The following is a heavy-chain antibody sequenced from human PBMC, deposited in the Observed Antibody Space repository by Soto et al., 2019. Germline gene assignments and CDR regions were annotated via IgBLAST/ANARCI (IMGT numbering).Heavy chain of an antibody. D-gene: IGHD6-19*01. CDR2: ISGSGGST. Sequence: GGSLRLSCAASGFTFSSYAMSWVRQAPGKGLEWVSVISGSGGSTYYADSVKGRFTISRDNSKNTLYLQMNSLRAEDTAVYYCAKGQGYSSGWDNYFDYWGQGTLVTVSS. CDR1: GFTFSSYA. J-gene: IGHJ4*02. CDR3: AKGQGYSSGWDNYFDY. V-gene: IGHV3-23*01.